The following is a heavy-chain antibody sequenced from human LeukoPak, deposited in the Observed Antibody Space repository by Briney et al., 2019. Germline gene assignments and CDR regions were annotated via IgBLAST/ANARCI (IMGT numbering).Heavy chain of an antibody. CDR2: ISWDGGST. D-gene: IGHD6-19*01. V-gene: IGHV3-43D*03. Sequence: GGSLRLSCAASGFTFSSYDMHWVRQAPGKGLEWVSFISWDGGSTNYADSVKGRFTISRDNSKNSLYLQMNSLRAEDTALYYCAKDTRRSGWYGRIDYWGQGTLVTVSS. CDR3: AKDTRRSGWYGRIDY. J-gene: IGHJ4*02. CDR1: GFTFSSYD.